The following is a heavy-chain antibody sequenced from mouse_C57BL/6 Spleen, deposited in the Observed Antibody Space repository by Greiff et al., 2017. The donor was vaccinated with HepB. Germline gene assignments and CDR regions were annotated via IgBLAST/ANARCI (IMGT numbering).Heavy chain of an antibody. V-gene: IGHV1-58*01. D-gene: IGHD1-1*01. CDR2: IYIGNGYT. J-gene: IGHJ3*01. CDR1: GYTFTSYG. Sequence: EVKLMESGAELVRPGSSVKMSCKTSGYTFTSYGINWVKQRPGQGLEWIGYIYIGNGYTEYNEKFKGKATLTSDTSSSTAYMQLSSLTSEDSAIYFCARNRDYYGSSPFAYWGQGTLVTVSA. CDR3: ARNRDYYGSSPFAY.